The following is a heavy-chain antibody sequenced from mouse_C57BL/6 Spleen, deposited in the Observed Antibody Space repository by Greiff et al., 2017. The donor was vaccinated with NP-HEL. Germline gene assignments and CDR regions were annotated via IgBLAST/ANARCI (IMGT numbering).Heavy chain of an antibody. V-gene: IGHV1-82*01. CDR2: IYPGDGDT. D-gene: IGHD1-1*01. CDR1: GYAFSSSW. CDR3: ARRTPITTVVADY. Sequence: VKVVESGPELVKPGASVKISCKASGYAFSSSWLNWVKQRPGKGLEWIGRIYPGDGDTNYNGKFKGKATLTADKSSSTAYMQLSSLTSEDSAVYFCARRTPITTVVADYWGKGTTLTVSS. J-gene: IGHJ2*01.